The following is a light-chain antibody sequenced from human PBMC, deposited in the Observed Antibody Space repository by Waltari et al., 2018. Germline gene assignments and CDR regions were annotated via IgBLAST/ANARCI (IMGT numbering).Light chain of an antibody. CDR3: AAWDDSLNGRV. CDR2: SNN. V-gene: IGLV1-44*01. Sequence: QSVLPQPPSASGTPGQMVTIPCSGSSSHIGSNTVNWYQQLPGTAPKLLIYSNNQRPSGVPDRFSGSKSGTSASLAISGLQSEDEADYYCAAWDDSLNGRVFGGGTKLTVL. CDR1: SSHIGSNT. J-gene: IGLJ3*02.